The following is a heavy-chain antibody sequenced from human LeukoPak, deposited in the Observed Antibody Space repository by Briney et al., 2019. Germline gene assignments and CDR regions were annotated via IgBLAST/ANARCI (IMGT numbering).Heavy chain of an antibody. CDR2: IDHRGTA. CDR3: AVGITILGVAASFDS. Sequence: PSETLSLTCAVYGASYNAYYWSWIRQPPGKGLEWIGDIDHRGTATYNPSLKSRLTISADASKNQFSLKLNSVTDADTAVYYCAVGITILGVAASFDSWGQGNLVIVPS. CDR1: GASYNAYY. V-gene: IGHV4-34*01. J-gene: IGHJ4*02. D-gene: IGHD3-3*01.